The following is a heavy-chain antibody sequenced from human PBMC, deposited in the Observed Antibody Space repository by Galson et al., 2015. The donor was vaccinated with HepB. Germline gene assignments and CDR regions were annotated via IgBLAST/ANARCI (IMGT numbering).Heavy chain of an antibody. D-gene: IGHD6-13*01. Sequence: LSLTCTVSGGSFSIYYWTWTRQLPGKGLEGIGYIYYSGSTNYNPSLKSRVTISVDTSKNQFSLKLSSVTAADTAVYYCARGIAGDGGYWGQGTLVTVSS. CDR3: ARGIAGDGGY. CDR2: IYYSGST. J-gene: IGHJ4*02. V-gene: IGHV4-59*01. CDR1: GGSFSIYY.